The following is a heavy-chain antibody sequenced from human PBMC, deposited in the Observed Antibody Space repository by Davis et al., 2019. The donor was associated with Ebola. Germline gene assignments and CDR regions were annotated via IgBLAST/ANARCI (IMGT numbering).Heavy chain of an antibody. V-gene: IGHV4-34*01. CDR1: GGSFSGYY. CDR2: INHSGST. Sequence: MPSETLSLTCAVYGGSFSGYYWSWIRQPPGKGLEWIGEINHSGSTNYNPSLKSRVTISVDTSKNQFSLKLSSVTAADTAVYYCARYRPSCSSSWPNNWFDPWGQGTLVTVSS. CDR3: ARYRPSCSSSWPNNWFDP. J-gene: IGHJ5*02. D-gene: IGHD6-13*01.